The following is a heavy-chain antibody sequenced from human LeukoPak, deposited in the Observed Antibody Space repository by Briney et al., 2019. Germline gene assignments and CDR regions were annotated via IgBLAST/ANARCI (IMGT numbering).Heavy chain of an antibody. CDR1: GFTFNSYA. J-gene: IGHJ4*02. D-gene: IGHD1-26*01. V-gene: IGHV3-23*01. CDR2: IGTAGDT. CDR3: AKNPPGGYFDY. Sequence: GGSLRLSCAASGFTFNSYAMSWVRQAPGKGLEWVSAIGTAGDTYYADSVNGRFTISRDSSKNTLYLQMSSLRAEDTAVYYCAKNPPGGYFDYWGQGTLVTVSS.